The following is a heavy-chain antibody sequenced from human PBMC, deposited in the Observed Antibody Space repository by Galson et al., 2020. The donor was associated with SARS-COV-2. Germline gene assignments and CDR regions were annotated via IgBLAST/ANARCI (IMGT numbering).Heavy chain of an antibody. Sequence: GESLKISCAVSGIKFTDYAMSWVRQAPGKGLEWVSSISGNSASTYYPDSVKGRFTISRDNSKNMLYLEMNSLRAEDTAIYYCAKDRARNRGFPFWYFDLWGRGTLVTVSS. CDR1: GIKFTDYA. J-gene: IGHJ2*01. CDR2: ISGNSAST. V-gene: IGHV3-23*01. CDR3: AKDRARNRGFPFWYFDL. D-gene: IGHD5-12*01.